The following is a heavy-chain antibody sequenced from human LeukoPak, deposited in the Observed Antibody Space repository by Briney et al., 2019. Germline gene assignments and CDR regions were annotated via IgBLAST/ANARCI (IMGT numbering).Heavy chain of an antibody. D-gene: IGHD4-11*01. CDR3: ARWMATVTTPDY. V-gene: IGHV1-2*02. J-gene: IGHJ4*02. CDR1: GYTFSGYY. CDR2: VNPNTGAT. Sequence: ASVKVSRKTSGYTFSGYYMHWVRQAPGQGLEWMGWVNPNTGATNYLQKFQGRVTMTRDTSISTAYMELSRLRSDDTAVYYCARWMATVTTPDYWGQGTLVTVSS.